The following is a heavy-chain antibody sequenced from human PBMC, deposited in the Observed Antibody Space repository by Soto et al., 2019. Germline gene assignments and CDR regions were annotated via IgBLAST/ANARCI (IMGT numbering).Heavy chain of an antibody. CDR1: GYTFTSYG. CDR3: ARDFLRGSGYFDWSYYYGMDV. D-gene: IGHD3-9*01. J-gene: IGHJ6*02. Sequence: GASVKVSWKASGYTFTSYGISWVRRAPGQGLEWMGWISAYNGNTNYAQKLQGRVTMTTDTSTSTAYMELRSLRSDDTAVYYCARDFLRGSGYFDWSYYYGMDVWGQGTTVTV. CDR2: ISAYNGNT. V-gene: IGHV1-18*04.